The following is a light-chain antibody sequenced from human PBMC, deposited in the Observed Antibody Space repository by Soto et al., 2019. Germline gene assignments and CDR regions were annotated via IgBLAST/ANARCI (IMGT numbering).Light chain of an antibody. J-gene: IGKJ1*01. V-gene: IGKV3-20*01. CDR2: GAS. Sequence: EIVLTQSPGTLSLSPGERATLSCRASQSVSSIYLAWYQHKPGQAPRLLIYGASSRATGIPDRFSGSGSGKDSPLTISRLEPEDFAVYYCQQYGSSAWTFGRGTTVEIK. CDR3: QQYGSSAWT. CDR1: QSVSSIY.